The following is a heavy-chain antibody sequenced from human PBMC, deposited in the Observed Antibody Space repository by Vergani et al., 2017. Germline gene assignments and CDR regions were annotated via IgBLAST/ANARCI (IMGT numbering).Heavy chain of an antibody. J-gene: IGHJ4*02. CDR2: IYYSGST. CDR1: GGSISSSSYY. D-gene: IGHD1-26*01. V-gene: IGHV4-39*01. CDR3: ARQGGGSYYDFDY. Sequence: QVQLQESGPGLVKPSETLSLTCTVSGGSISSSSYYWGWIRQPPGKGLEWIGSIYYSGSTYYNPSLKSRVTISVDTSKNQFSLKLSSVTAADTAVYYCARQGGGSYYDFDYWGQGTLVTVSS.